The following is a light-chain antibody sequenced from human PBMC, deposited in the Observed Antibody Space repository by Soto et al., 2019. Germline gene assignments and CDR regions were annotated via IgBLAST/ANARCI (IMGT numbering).Light chain of an antibody. CDR3: MQAIQNPLT. Sequence: DIVMTQSPLSLPVTPGEPASISCRSSQSLLHSNGYNYLDWYLQKPGQSPQLLIYLGSNRASGVPDRFSGSGSGTDFTLKISRVEAEDVGVYYCMQAIQNPLTFGGGTKV. CDR2: LGS. CDR1: QSLLHSNGYNY. J-gene: IGKJ4*01. V-gene: IGKV2-28*01.